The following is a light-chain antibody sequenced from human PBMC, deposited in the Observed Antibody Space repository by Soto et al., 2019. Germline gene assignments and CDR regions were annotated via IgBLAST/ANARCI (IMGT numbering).Light chain of an antibody. CDR1: SSDVGGYNS. CDR2: DVS. CDR3: SPYSPSTTYV. J-gene: IGLJ1*01. Sequence: QSALTQAASVSGSPGQSNTISCTGTSSDVGGYNSVSWYQQHPGKAPKLMIHDVSNRASGVSSRFSGSKSDNTASLTISGLQAEDEADYYCSPYSPSTTYVFGTGTKVTVL. V-gene: IGLV2-14*01.